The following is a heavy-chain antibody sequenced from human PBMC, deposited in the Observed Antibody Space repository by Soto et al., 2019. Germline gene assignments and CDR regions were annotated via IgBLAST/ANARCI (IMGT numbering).Heavy chain of an antibody. D-gene: IGHD3-3*01. CDR3: AKGQPGVYDFWSGNNWIHP. V-gene: IGHV3-23*01. J-gene: IGHJ5*02. CDR2: ISGSGGST. CDR1: GFTFSSYA. Sequence: GSLRLSCAASGFTFSSYAMSWVRQAPGKGLEWVSAISGSGGSTYYADSVKGRFTISRDNSKNTLYLQMNSLRAEDTAVYYCAKGQPGVYDFWSGNNWIHPRFQSTLVTVFS.